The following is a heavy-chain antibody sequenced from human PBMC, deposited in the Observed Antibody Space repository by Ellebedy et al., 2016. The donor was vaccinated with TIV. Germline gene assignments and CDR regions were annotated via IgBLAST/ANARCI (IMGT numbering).Heavy chain of an antibody. V-gene: IGHV4-4*02. CDR1: GASITSSNW. Sequence: MPSETLSLTCAVSGASITSSNWWPWVRQAPGRGLEGIGEVYHSGSTYYNPSLKSRVSMSVDKSKNQFSLNLSAVTAADTAIYYCARDRDVTSRGILDYWGQGILVTVSS. CDR2: VYHSGST. J-gene: IGHJ4*02. CDR3: ARDRDVTSRGILDY. D-gene: IGHD5-24*01.